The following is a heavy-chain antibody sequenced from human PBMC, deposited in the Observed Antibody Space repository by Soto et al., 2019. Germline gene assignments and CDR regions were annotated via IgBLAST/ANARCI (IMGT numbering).Heavy chain of an antibody. CDR2: MNPNSGNT. Sequence: QVQLVQSGAEVKKPGASVKVSCKASGYTFTSYDINWVRQATGQGLEWMGWMNPNSGNTGYAQKFQGRVTMTRNTSISTAYMELSSLRSEDTAVYYCARYHNYAYGDYANSSFDYWGQGTLVTVSS. V-gene: IGHV1-8*01. J-gene: IGHJ4*02. D-gene: IGHD4-17*01. CDR3: ARYHNYAYGDYANSSFDY. CDR1: GYTFTSYD.